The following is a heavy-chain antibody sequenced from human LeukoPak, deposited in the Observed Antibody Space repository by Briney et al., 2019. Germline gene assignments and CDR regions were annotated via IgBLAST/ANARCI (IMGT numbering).Heavy chain of an antibody. Sequence: SQTLSLTCTVSGCSISSGSYYWSWIRQPAGKGLEWIGLIYTSGSTNYNPSLKSRATISVDTSKNQFSLKLSSVTAADTAVYYCARGSGTYYYDSSGYYLDYWGQGTLVTVSS. D-gene: IGHD3-22*01. J-gene: IGHJ4*02. V-gene: IGHV4-61*02. CDR3: ARGSGTYYYDSSGYYLDY. CDR2: IYTSGST. CDR1: GCSISSGSYY.